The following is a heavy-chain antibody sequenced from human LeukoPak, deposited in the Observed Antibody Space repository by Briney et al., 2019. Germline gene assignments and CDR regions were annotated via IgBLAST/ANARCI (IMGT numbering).Heavy chain of an antibody. CDR1: GVSIANTFYY. CDR3: ARRQDGHDY. J-gene: IGHJ4*02. CDR2: IYTTGSA. V-gene: IGHV4-61*02. Sequence: SETLCLTCTVSGVSIANTFYYWNWLRQPAGKGLEWIGRIYTTGSADYNPSLKSRVTISLDTARNQFSLKLSSVTAADTAVYYCARRQDGHDYWGQGTLVTVSS.